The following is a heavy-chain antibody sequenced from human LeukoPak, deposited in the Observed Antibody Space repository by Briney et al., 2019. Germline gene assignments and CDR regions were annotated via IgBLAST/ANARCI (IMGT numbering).Heavy chain of an antibody. CDR1: GGTFSSYA. D-gene: IGHD6-19*01. Sequence: ASVKVSCKASGGTFSSYAISWVRQAPGQGLEWMGGIIPIFGTANYAQKFQGRVTITTDESTSAAYMELSSLKSEDTAVYYCASNCSGGQEGRFDYWGQGTRVTVSS. CDR3: ASNCSGGQEGRFDY. V-gene: IGHV1-69*05. CDR2: IIPIFGTA. J-gene: IGHJ4*02.